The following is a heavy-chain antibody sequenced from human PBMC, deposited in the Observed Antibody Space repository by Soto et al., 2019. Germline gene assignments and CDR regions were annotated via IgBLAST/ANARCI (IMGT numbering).Heavy chain of an antibody. J-gene: IGHJ3*02. CDR1: GFTFSTYW. CDR2: IKPDGSEK. D-gene: IGHD3-22*01. Sequence: GGSLRLSCAASGFTFSTYWMSWVRQAPGKGLEWVANIKPDGSEKWYVDSVKGRFTISRDNAKNSLYLQMNSLRAEDTAVYYCARGDYYDTSSSFSDAFDIWGQGTMVTVSS. V-gene: IGHV3-7*04. CDR3: ARGDYYDTSSSFSDAFDI.